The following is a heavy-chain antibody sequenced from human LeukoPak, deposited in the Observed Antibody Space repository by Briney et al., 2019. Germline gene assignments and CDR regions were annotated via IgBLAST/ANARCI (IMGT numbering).Heavy chain of an antibody. CDR2: ISSSSSYI. V-gene: IGHV3-21*04. J-gene: IGHJ6*02. CDR1: GITFSSYS. CDR3: ARGQPSSGYHYHGMDV. D-gene: IGHD3-22*01. Sequence: PGGSLRLSCAGSGITFSSYSMNWVRQAPGKGLEWVSSISSSSSYIYYADSVKGRFTISRDNAKNSLYLQMNSLRAEDMAVYYCARGQPSSGYHYHGMDVWSQGTTVTVSS.